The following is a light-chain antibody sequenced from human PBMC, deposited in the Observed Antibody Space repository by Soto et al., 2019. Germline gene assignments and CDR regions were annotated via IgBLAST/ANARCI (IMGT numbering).Light chain of an antibody. CDR1: SGDVGGYYY. Sequence: VLTQPASVSGSPGQSITISCTGTSGDVGGYYYVSWYQQLPGKAPKLMISEVSNRPSGVSNRFSGSKPGNTASLTISGLQAEDEADYYCSSYTAGGTIFGTGTKVTVL. CDR2: EVS. J-gene: IGLJ1*01. CDR3: SSYTAGGTI. V-gene: IGLV2-14*01.